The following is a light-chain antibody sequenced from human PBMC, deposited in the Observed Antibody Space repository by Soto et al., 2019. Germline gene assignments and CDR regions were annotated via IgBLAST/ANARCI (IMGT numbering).Light chain of an antibody. CDR1: QTVNTY. Sequence: IHMTQSPSSLSASICDRVTITCRASQTVNTYLHWYQQKPGKAPKLLIYAASTLQSGVPSRFSGSGSGTDFTLTISCLQSEDFATYYCQQYYSYPRTFGQGTKVDIK. CDR2: AAS. J-gene: IGKJ1*01. V-gene: IGKV1-8*01. CDR3: QQYYSYPRT.